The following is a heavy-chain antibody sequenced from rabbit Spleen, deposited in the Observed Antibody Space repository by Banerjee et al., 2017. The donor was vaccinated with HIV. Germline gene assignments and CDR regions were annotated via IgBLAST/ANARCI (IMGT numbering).Heavy chain of an antibody. CDR1: GVSFSDKDV. V-gene: IGHV1S45*01. CDR2: INGVTGKS. Sequence: EQLEESGGGLVKPEGSLTLTCKASGVSFSDKDVMCWVRQAPGKGLEWIACINGVTGKSVYASWAKGRFIMSRTSSTTVTLQMTSLTVADTATYFCVRSPASSSAGYNLWGPGTLVTVS. J-gene: IGHJ4*01. D-gene: IGHD1-1*01. CDR3: VRSPASSSAGYNL.